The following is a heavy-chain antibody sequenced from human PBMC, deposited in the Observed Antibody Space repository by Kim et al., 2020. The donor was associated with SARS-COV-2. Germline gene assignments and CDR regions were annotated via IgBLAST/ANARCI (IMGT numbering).Heavy chain of an antibody. V-gene: IGHV4-39*07. CDR3: ARVKGEQTPTHYYYGMDV. J-gene: IGHJ6*02. D-gene: IGHD1-26*01. Sequence: KSRVPISVDTSKNQFSLKLSSVTAADTAVYYCARVKGEQTPTHYYYGMDVWGQGTTVTVSS.